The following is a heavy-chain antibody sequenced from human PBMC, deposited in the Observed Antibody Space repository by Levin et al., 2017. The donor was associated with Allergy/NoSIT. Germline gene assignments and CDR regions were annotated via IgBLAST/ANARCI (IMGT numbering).Heavy chain of an antibody. V-gene: IGHV1-2*02. CDR1: GYTFTGYY. D-gene: IGHD1-26*01. CDR3: ARDPPQVGATTGSVDY. J-gene: IGHJ4*02. CDR2: INPNSGGT. Sequence: GASVKVSCKASGYTFTGYYMHWVRQAPGQGLEWMGWINPNSGGTNYAQKFQGRVTMTRDTSISTAYMELSRLRSDDTAVYYCARDPPQVGATTGSVDYWGQGTLVTVSS.